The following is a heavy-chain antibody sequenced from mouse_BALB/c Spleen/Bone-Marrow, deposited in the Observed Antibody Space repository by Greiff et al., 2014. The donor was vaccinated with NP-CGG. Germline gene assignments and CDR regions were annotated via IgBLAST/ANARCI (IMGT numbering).Heavy chain of an antibody. Sequence: EVQLQQSGTVLARPGASVKMSCKAPGYSFTGYWMYWIKQRPGQGLEWIGAIYPGNSGTSYNQNFKGKAKLTAVTSASTAYMELSSLTNEDSAVYYCTRSITTAVEFDYWGQGTSLTVSS. D-gene: IGHD1-1*01. V-gene: IGHV1-5*01. CDR2: IYPGNSGT. J-gene: IGHJ2*03. CDR1: GYSFTGYW. CDR3: TRSITTAVEFDY.